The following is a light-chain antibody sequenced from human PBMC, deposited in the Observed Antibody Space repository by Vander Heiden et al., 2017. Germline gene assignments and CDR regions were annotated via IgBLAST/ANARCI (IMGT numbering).Light chain of an antibody. CDR2: DAS. CDR1: QSVSSY. J-gene: IGKJ1*01. Sequence: DIVLTQSPATMSSSPGERATLSRRASQSVSSYLAWYQQKPGQAPRLLIYDASNRATGIPARFSGSGSGTDFTLTISSLEPKDFAVYYCQQRSNWPGTFGQGTKVEIK. V-gene: IGKV3-11*01. CDR3: QQRSNWPGT.